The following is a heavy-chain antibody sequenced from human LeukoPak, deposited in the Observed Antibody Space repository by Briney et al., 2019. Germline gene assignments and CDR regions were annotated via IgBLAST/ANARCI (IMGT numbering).Heavy chain of an antibody. Sequence: ASVKVSCKASGYTFTGYYMHWVRQAPGQGLEWMGRINPNSGGTNYAQKFQGRVTMTRDTSISTAYMELSRLSSDDTAVYYCARPRGRDYYYGMDVWGQGTTVTVSS. V-gene: IGHV1-2*06. J-gene: IGHJ6*02. D-gene: IGHD6-25*01. CDR3: ARPRGRDYYYGMDV. CDR2: INPNSGGT. CDR1: GYTFTGYY.